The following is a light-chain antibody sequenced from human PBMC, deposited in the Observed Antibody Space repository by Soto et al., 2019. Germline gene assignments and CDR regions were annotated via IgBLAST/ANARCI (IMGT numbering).Light chain of an antibody. CDR2: EVS. CDR3: SSYTSSSTIYV. CDR1: SSDVGCYNY. V-gene: IGLV2-14*01. Sequence: QSALTQPASVSGSPGQSITISCTGTSSDVGCYNYVSWYQQHPGKAPKLMVYEVSNLPSGVSIRFSGSKSGNTASLTIAGLQAEDDDDYYCSSYTSSSTIYVFGTGTKVTVL. J-gene: IGLJ1*01.